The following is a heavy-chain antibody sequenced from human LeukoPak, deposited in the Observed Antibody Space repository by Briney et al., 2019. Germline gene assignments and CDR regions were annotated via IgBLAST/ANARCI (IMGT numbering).Heavy chain of an antibody. J-gene: IGHJ5*02. CDR2: IIPIFGTT. V-gene: IGHV1-69*13. CDR1: GYTFTSYG. CDR3: GKVESAYCSGVNCFFTWFDT. D-gene: IGHD2-15*01. Sequence: SVKVSCKASGYTFTSYGISWVRQAPGQGLEWMGGIIPIFGTTNYAQTFQDRVTITADDPPRTVYLELSSLRSEDTAVYYCGKVESAYCSGVNCFFTWFDTWGQGTLVTVSS.